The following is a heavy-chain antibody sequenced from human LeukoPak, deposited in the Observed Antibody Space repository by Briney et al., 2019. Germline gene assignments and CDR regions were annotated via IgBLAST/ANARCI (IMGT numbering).Heavy chain of an antibody. V-gene: IGHV3-7*01. J-gene: IGHJ4*02. D-gene: IGHD6-13*01. Sequence: PGGSLRLSCAASGFTFSGYWMSWFRQAPGKGLEWVANIKYDGSETHYVDSVKGRFTISRDNAKDSLFPQMHSLRVEDTAMYYCARDPAAADHWGQGALVIVSS. CDR1: GFTFSGYW. CDR2: IKYDGSET. CDR3: ARDPAAADH.